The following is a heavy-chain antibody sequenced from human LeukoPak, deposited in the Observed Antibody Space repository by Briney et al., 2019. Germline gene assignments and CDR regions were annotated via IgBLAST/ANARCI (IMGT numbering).Heavy chain of an antibody. D-gene: IGHD2-15*01. CDR3: ARAVDCSGGSCYAPGSWFDP. CDR2: IYYSGST. V-gene: IGHV4-59*01. Sequence: PPETLSLTCTVSGGSISSYYWSWIRQPPGKGLEWIGYIYYSGSTNYNPSLKSRVTISVDTSKNQFSLRLSSVTAADTAVYYCARAVDCSGGSCYAPGSWFDPWGQGTLVTVSS. J-gene: IGHJ5*02. CDR1: GGSISSYY.